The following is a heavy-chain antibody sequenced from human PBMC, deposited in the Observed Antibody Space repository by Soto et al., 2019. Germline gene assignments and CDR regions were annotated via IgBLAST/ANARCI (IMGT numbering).Heavy chain of an antibody. V-gene: IGHV1-2*02. CDR3: ARERFQVISDGMDV. Sequence: QVQLVQSGADVKAPGASVRVSCEASGYTFTGYYVHWVREAPGQGLEWMGWINPETGGTSYAQKFQGRVTLSRDTSINTAYLELSSLRFDDAAVYFCARERFQVISDGMDVWGQGTTVTVSS. J-gene: IGHJ6*02. CDR2: INPETGGT. CDR1: GYTFTGYY. D-gene: IGHD2-21*01.